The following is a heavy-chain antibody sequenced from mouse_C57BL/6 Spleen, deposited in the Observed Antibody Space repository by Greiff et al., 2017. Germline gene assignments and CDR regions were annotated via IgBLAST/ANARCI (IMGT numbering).Heavy chain of an antibody. CDR3: ARTVAPHYHAMDY. Sequence: QVQLKQSGAELVKPGASVKLSCKASGYTFTSYWMHWVKQRPGQGLEWIGMIHPNSGSTNYNEKFKSKATLTVDKSSSTAYMQLSSLTSEDSAVYYGARTVAPHYHAMDYWGQGTSVTVSS. J-gene: IGHJ4*01. V-gene: IGHV1-64*01. CDR1: GYTFTSYW. D-gene: IGHD1-1*01. CDR2: IHPNSGST.